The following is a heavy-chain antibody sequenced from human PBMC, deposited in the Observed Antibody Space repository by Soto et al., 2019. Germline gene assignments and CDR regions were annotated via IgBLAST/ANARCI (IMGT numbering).Heavy chain of an antibody. J-gene: IGHJ6*02. CDR2: INPNSGGT. CDR1: GYTFTGYY. D-gene: IGHD2-2*02. V-gene: IGHV1-2*02. Sequence: QVQLVQSGAEVKKPGASVKVSCKASGYTFTGYYMHWVRQAPGQGLEWMGWINPNSGGTNYAQKFQGRVTMTRDTYISTAYMELSRLRSDDTAVYYCARDSNCSSTSCYIPRHAGGMDVWGQGTTVTVSS. CDR3: ARDSNCSSTSCYIPRHAGGMDV.